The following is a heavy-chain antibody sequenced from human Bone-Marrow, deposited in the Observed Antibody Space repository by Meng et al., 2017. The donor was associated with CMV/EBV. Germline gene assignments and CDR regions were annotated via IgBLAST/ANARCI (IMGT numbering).Heavy chain of an antibody. CDR3: ARGGSIAARPGDY. CDR1: GFTFSSYA. CDR2: ISYDGSNK. D-gene: IGHD6-6*01. Sequence: GESLKISCAASGFTFSSYAMHWVRQAPGKGLEWVAVISYDGSNKYYADSVKGRFTISRDNAKNSLYLQMNSLRAEDTAVYYCARGGSIAARPGDYWGQGTLVTVSS. J-gene: IGHJ4*02. V-gene: IGHV3-30-3*01.